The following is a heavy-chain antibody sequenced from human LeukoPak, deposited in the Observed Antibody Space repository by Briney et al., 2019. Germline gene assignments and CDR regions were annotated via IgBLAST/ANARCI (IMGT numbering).Heavy chain of an antibody. J-gene: IGHJ4*02. V-gene: IGHV3-66*02. D-gene: IGHD3-3*01. CDR3: ARSHTIFGVVRWYFDY. Sequence: QPGGSLRLSCAASGFTVSSNYMSWVRQAPGKGLEWVSVIYSGGSTYYADSVKGRFTTSRDNSKNTLYLQMNSLRAEDTAVYYCARSHTIFGVVRWYFDYWGQGTLVTVSS. CDR2: IYSGGST. CDR1: GFTVSSNY.